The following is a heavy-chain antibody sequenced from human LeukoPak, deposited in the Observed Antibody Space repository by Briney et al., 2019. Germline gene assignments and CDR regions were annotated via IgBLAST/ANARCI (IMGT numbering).Heavy chain of an antibody. J-gene: IGHJ5*02. Sequence: SETLSLTCTVSGGSISSSSYYWGWIRQPPGKGLEWIGRIYTSGSTNYNPSLKSRVTISVDTSKNQFSLKLSSVTAADTAVYYCASIMVRGVRNWFDPWGQGTLVTVSS. CDR1: GGSISSSSYY. CDR3: ASIMVRGVRNWFDP. D-gene: IGHD3-10*01. V-gene: IGHV4-39*07. CDR2: IYTSGST.